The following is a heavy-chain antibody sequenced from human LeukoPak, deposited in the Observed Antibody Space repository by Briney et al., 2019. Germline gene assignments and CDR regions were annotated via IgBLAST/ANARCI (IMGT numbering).Heavy chain of an antibody. CDR3: AKAPVTTCRGAYCYPFDY. Sequence: GGSLRLSCAASGFTFSSYGMHWVRQAPGKGLEWVAFIRYDGSNKYYADSVKGRFTISRDNSKDTLYLQMNSLRAEDTAVYYCAKAPVTTCRGAYCYPFDYWGQGTLVTVSS. CDR2: IRYDGSNK. CDR1: GFTFSSYG. J-gene: IGHJ4*02. D-gene: IGHD2-21*01. V-gene: IGHV3-30*02.